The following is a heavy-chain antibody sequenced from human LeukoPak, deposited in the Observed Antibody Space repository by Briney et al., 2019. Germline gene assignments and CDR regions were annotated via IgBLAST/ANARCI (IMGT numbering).Heavy chain of an antibody. Sequence: GGALRLSCAVSGITLSNYGMSWVRQAPGRGREGVAGISGSGWSTNYADSVKGRFTISRDNPKNTLYLQMNSLRAEDTAVYFCAKRGVVIRVILVGFHKEAYYFDSWGQGALVTVSS. CDR2: ISGSGWST. V-gene: IGHV3-23*01. CDR1: GITLSNYG. D-gene: IGHD3-22*01. CDR3: AKRGVVIRVILVGFHKEAYYFDS. J-gene: IGHJ4*02.